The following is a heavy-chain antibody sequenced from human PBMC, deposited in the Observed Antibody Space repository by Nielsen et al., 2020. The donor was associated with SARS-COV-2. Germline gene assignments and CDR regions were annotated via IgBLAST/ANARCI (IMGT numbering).Heavy chain of an antibody. D-gene: IGHD6-13*01. J-gene: IGHJ6*02. CDR1: GFTFDDYA. V-gene: IGHV3-9*01. CDR2: ISWNSGSI. Sequence: SLKISCAASGFTFDDYAMHWVRQAPGKGLEWVSGISWNSGSIGYVDSVKGRFTISRDNAKNSLYLQMNSLRAEDTALYYCAKDSGSSWLYYGMDVWGQGTTVTVSS. CDR3: AKDSGSSWLYYGMDV.